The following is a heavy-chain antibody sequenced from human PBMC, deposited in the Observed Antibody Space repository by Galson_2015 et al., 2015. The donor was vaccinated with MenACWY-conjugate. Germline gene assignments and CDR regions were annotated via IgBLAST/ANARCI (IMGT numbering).Heavy chain of an antibody. V-gene: IGHV3-15*01. CDR3: TTENRYGDYQREGLYYFDS. CDR2: VKRKSDGGTI. J-gene: IGHJ4*02. CDR1: GFTFSNAC. D-gene: IGHD4-17*01. Sequence: LRLSCAASGFTFSNACMSWVRQAPGKGLEWVGRVKRKSDGGTIEYAAPVKGRFTISRDDSKNTLYLQMNSLRTEDTAVYYCTTENRYGDYQREGLYYFDSWGQGTLVTVSS.